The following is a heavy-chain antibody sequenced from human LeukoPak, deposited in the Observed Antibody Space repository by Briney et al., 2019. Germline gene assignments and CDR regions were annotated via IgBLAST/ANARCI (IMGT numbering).Heavy chain of an antibody. Sequence: KPSETLSLTCAVSGGSFSAYYWSWIRQSPGKGLEWIAEINHRGDTNYNPSVKSRASISVDTSKNQFSLKVASLTAADTAVYYCARGPTISETGYFDYWGQGTLVTVSS. CDR3: ARGPTISETGYFDY. CDR1: GGSFSAYY. J-gene: IGHJ4*03. D-gene: IGHD1-1*01. CDR2: INHRGDT. V-gene: IGHV4-34*01.